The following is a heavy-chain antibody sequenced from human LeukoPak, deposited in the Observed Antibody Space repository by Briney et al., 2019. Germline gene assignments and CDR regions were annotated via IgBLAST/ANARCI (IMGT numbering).Heavy chain of an antibody. CDR3: ARAVPSTYYYDSSGYPDY. V-gene: IGHV3-21*01. CDR1: GFTFSSYS. Sequence: PGGSLRLSCAASGFTFSSYSMNWVRQAPGKGLEWVSPISSSSSYIYYADSVKGRFTISRDNAKNSLYLQMNSLRAEDTAVYYCARAVPSTYYYDSSGYPDYWGQGTLVTVSS. CDR2: ISSSSSYI. J-gene: IGHJ4*02. D-gene: IGHD3-22*01.